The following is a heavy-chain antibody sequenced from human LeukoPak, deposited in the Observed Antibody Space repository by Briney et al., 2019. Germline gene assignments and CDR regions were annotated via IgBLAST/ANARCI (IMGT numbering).Heavy chain of an antibody. CDR3: ARDDREAYCGGGSCYDY. CDR1: RFTFINYW. V-gene: IGHV3-7*01. Sequence: GGSLRLSCVASRFTFINYWMSWVRQAPGKGLEWVANIKQDESEKYYVDSVKGRFTISRDNAKNSLYLQMNSLRAEDTAVYYCARDDREAYCGGGSCYDYWGQGTLVTVSS. D-gene: IGHD2-15*01. CDR2: IKQDESEK. J-gene: IGHJ4*02.